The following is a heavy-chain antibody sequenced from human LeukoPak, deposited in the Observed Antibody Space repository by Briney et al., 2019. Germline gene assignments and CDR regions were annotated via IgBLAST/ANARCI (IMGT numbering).Heavy chain of an antibody. CDR2: ISAYNGNT. V-gene: IGHV1-18*01. Sequence: ASVKVSCKASGYTFTSYGISWVRQAPGQGLEWMGRISAYNGNTNYAQKLQGRVTMTTDTSTSTAYMELSSLRSEDTAIYYCAKIAASDTGEGYWGQGTLVTVSS. CDR1: GYTFTSYG. D-gene: IGHD6-13*01. J-gene: IGHJ4*02. CDR3: AKIAASDTGEGY.